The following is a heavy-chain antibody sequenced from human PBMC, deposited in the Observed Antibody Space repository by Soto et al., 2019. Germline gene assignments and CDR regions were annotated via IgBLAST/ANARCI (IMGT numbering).Heavy chain of an antibody. CDR1: GYTFTGVY. V-gene: IGHV1-2*02. CDR2: INPYNGAP. J-gene: IGHJ4*02. D-gene: IGHD2-2*01. CDR3: ARVSKSSSHPYTFDN. Sequence: QVQLVQSGPEVKKPGASVKVSCKASGYTFTGVYINWVREAPGQGPEGMGWINPYNGAPNYSRKVQARVTTTPDTSITTAFMELGSLQSDDTAVYFCARVSKSSSHPYTFDNWGQETLVTVSS.